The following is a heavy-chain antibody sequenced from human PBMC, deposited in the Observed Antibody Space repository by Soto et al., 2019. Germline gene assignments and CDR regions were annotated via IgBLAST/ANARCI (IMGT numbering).Heavy chain of an antibody. Sequence: EVQLLESGGGLVQPGGSLRLSCAASGLRVSSFAMTWVRQAPGKGLEWISNVNGDGTATYYANSVKGRFTISRDTSKNTLYLQMDSLRAEDTAVYYCAKITRSWGQGTLVTVSS. D-gene: IGHD3-16*01. J-gene: IGHJ4*02. CDR2: VNGDGTAT. CDR1: GLRVSSFA. V-gene: IGHV3-23*01. CDR3: AKITRS.